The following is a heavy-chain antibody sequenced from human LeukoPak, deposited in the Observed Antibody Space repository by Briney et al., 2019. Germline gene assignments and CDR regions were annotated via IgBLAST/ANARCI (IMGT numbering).Heavy chain of an antibody. Sequence: ASVKVSCKASGYTFTGYYMHWVRQAPGQGLEWMGWINPNSGGTNYAQKFQGRVTMTRDTSISTAYMELSSLRSEDTAVYYCARDGGIAAALAYWGQGTLVTVSS. CDR1: GYTFTGYY. J-gene: IGHJ4*02. V-gene: IGHV1-2*02. D-gene: IGHD6-13*01. CDR3: ARDGGIAAALAY. CDR2: INPNSGGT.